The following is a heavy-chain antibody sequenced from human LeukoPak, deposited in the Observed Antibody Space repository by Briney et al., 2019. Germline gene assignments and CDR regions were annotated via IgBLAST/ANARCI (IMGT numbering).Heavy chain of an antibody. CDR3: ARGPPRGKYYYMDV. Sequence: GGSLRLSCSASGFTFSSFDMHWVRQPTGQGLEWVSTIGTASDTYYPGSVEGRFTLSRDNAKNSLYLQMNSLTAGDTAVYYCARGPPRGKYYYMDVWGKGTTVTVYS. CDR2: IGTASDT. J-gene: IGHJ6*03. CDR1: GFTFSSFD. D-gene: IGHD1-1*01. V-gene: IGHV3-13*01.